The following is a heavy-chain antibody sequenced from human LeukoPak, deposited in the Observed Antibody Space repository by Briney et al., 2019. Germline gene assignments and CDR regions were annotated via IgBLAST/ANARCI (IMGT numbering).Heavy chain of an antibody. J-gene: IGHJ4*02. CDR1: GGSISSYY. CDR2: IYYSGST. CDR3: ARYRRDGYNSFDY. V-gene: IGHV4-59*01. Sequence: SETLSLTCTVSGGSISSYYWSWIRQPPGKGLEWIGYIYYSGSTNYNPSLKSRVTISVDTSKNQFSLKLSSVTAADTAVYYSARYRRDGYNSFDYWGQGTLVTVSS. D-gene: IGHD5-24*01.